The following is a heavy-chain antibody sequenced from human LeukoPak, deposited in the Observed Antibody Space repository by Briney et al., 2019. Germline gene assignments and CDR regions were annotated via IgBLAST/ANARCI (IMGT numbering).Heavy chain of an antibody. J-gene: IGHJ4*02. CDR2: INHSGST. Sequence: PSETLSLTCAVYGGSFSGYYWSWIRQPPGKGLEWIGEINHSGSTNYNPSLKSRVTISVDTSKNQFSLKLSSVTAADTAVYYCARQGFDYYDSSGYFLFDYWGQGTLVTVSS. V-gene: IGHV4-34*01. D-gene: IGHD3-22*01. CDR3: ARQGFDYYDSSGYFLFDY. CDR1: GGSFSGYY.